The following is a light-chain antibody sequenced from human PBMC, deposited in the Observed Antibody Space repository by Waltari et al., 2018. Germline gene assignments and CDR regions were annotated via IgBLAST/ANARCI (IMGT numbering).Light chain of an antibody. V-gene: IGKV3-11*01. CDR2: DAS. CDR1: QNVGNY. J-gene: IGKJ4*01. CDR3: QQRTNWPLT. Sequence: EIVLTQSATTLSLSLGESATLSGRASQNVGNYLAWYQTTPDQAPRPLIPDASHRAAGIPDRFSGSGSGTDFTLTISSLQPEDFGVYYCQQRTNWPLTFGGGTKVEIK.